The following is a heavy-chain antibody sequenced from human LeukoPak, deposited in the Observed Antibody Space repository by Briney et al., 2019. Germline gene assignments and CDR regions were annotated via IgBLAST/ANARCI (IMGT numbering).Heavy chain of an antibody. Sequence: ASVKVSCKASGYTFTSYYMHWVRQAPGQGFEWMGIINPSGGSTSYAQKFQGRVTMTRDTSTSTVYMALSSLRSEDTAVYYCARVGRGGMDVWGQGTTVTVSS. CDR2: INPSGGST. D-gene: IGHD3-16*01. J-gene: IGHJ6*02. V-gene: IGHV1-46*01. CDR1: GYTFTSYY. CDR3: ARVGRGGMDV.